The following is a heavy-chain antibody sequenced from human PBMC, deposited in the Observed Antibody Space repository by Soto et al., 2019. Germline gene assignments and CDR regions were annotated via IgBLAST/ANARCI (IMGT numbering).Heavy chain of an antibody. D-gene: IGHD2-8*01. CDR3: ARDTNGLHY. J-gene: IGHJ4*02. CDR2: INTAGSIT. V-gene: IGHV3-74*01. Sequence: EVQLVESGGGLVQPGGSLRLSCAASGLIFSNYKMHWVRQAPGKGLVWVSRINTAGSITDYADSVKGRFTVSRDNAKNTMYLQMNSLKADDTAVYYCARDTNGLHYWGQGTLVTVSS. CDR1: GLIFSNYK.